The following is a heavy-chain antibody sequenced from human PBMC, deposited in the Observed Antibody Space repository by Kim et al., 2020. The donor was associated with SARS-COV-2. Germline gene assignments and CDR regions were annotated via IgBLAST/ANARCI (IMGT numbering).Heavy chain of an antibody. CDR2: ITGGGGFT. V-gene: IGHV3-23*01. Sequence: GGSLRLSCVASGFAFSSYTMSWVRRAPGKGLEWVSGITGGGGFTYYTDSVKGRFTISRDNSKNTLYLQINSLRAGDTALYHCVKGPTPSFLLPFDRWGQGTLVTVSS. CDR3: VKGPTPSFLLPFDR. J-gene: IGHJ5*02. CDR1: GFAFSSYT. D-gene: IGHD2-2*01.